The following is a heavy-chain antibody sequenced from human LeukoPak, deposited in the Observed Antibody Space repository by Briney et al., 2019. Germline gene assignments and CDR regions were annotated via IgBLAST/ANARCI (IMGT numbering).Heavy chain of an antibody. CDR3: ARVYSDYYDSSGYRYYYYMDV. CDR1: GGSISSGGYY. CDR2: IYYSGST. Sequence: SQTLSLTCTVSGGSISSGGYYWSWIRQHPGKGLEWIGYIYYSGSTYYNPSLKSRFTISVDTSKNQFSLKLSSVTAADTAVYYCARVYSDYYDSSGYRYYYYMDVWGKGTTVTVSS. D-gene: IGHD3-22*01. J-gene: IGHJ6*03. V-gene: IGHV4-31*03.